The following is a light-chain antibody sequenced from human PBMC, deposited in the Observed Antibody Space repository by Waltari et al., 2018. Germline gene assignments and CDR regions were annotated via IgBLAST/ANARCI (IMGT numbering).Light chain of an antibody. J-gene: IGLJ3*02. CDR1: TNDLGSYNY. Sequence: SALTQPRPVSGSPGQSVTISCTGTTNDLGSYNYVSWYQQHPVKAPKLIILDVTKRPSGVPDRLSGSKSGNTASLTISGLRAEDEAEYYCCSYAGSYTWVFGGGTKLTVV. V-gene: IGLV2-11*01. CDR3: CSYAGSYTWV. CDR2: DVT.